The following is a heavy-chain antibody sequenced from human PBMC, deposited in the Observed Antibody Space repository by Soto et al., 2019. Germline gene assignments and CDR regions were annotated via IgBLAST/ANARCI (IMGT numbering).Heavy chain of an antibody. D-gene: IGHD2-2*01. Sequence: QLQLQGSDSRLVKPSQTLSLSCTVSGGSISSAGYSWSWIRQSPGKDLEWIGYIYHSVNAFYNQSPKSRVTMSLAMSRNQFSLNLTSVTAADTAVYFCASSSQALSFYAVDVWGQGTTVVVSS. V-gene: IGHV4-30-2*06. CDR1: GGSISSAGYS. J-gene: IGHJ6*02. CDR2: IYHSVNA. CDR3: ASSSQALSFYAVDV.